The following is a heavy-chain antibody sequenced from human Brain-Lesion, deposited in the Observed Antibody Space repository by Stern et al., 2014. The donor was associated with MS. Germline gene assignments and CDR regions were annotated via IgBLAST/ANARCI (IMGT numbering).Heavy chain of an antibody. CDR2: MNPYSGNT. CDR1: GYTFISYD. Sequence: QVQLVQSGAEAQKPGAPAQCSCKASGYTFISYDITWVRQASGHGLEWMGWMNPYSGNTGYAQKFKGRVSMTSDPSISTVYMELTSLTSDDTAVYFCARAVRNQLLSEYWGQGTLVTVSS. J-gene: IGHJ4*02. V-gene: IGHV1-8*01. D-gene: IGHD2-2*01. CDR3: ARAVRNQLLSEY.